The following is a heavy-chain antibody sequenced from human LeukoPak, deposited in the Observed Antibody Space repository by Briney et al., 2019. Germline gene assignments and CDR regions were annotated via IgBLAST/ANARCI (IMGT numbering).Heavy chain of an antibody. CDR2: IYYSGST. Sequence: PSETLSLTCTVSGGSISSSSYHWGWIRQPPGKGLEWIGSIYYSGSTYYNPSLKSRVTISVDTSKNQFSLKLSSVTAADTAVYYCARQGIAAPRYYYYYYMDVWGKGTTVTVSS. CDR1: GGSISSSSYH. J-gene: IGHJ6*03. V-gene: IGHV4-39*01. D-gene: IGHD6-13*01. CDR3: ARQGIAAPRYYYYYYMDV.